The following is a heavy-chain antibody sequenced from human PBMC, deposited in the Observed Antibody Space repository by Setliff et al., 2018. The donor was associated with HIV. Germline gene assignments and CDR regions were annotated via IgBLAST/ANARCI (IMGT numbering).Heavy chain of an antibody. V-gene: IGHV4-34*01. CDR2: INHSGST. J-gene: IGHJ4*01. CDR3: ARGRDYTGSWFRPFYLDF. CDR1: GGSFSAYH. D-gene: IGHD2-8*02. Sequence: SETLSLTCAVYGGSFSAYHWSWIRQTPGKGLEWLGEINHSGSTAYNLALESRVSMSIDTSKNQFSLKLTSVTAADTAIYHCARGRDYTGSWFRPFYLDFWGHGNLVTVSS.